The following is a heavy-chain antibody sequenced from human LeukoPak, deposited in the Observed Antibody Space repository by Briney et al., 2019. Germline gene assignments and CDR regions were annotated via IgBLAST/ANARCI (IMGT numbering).Heavy chain of an antibody. CDR2: VKHSGST. Sequence: KPSETLSLTCAVYGGSFSGYYWSWIRQPPGKGLEWIGEVKHSGSTNYNPSLKSRVTISVDTSKNQFSLKLSSVTAADTAVYYCARGGVWGYGYWGQGTLVTVSS. CDR3: ARGGVWGYGY. D-gene: IGHD5-18*01. J-gene: IGHJ4*02. V-gene: IGHV4-34*01. CDR1: GGSFSGYY.